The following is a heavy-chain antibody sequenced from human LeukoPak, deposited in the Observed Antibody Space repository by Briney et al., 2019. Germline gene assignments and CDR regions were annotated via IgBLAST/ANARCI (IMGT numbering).Heavy chain of an antibody. V-gene: IGHV4-59*08. CDR3: ARGGAIYTFFDS. J-gene: IGHJ4*02. Sequence: SETLSLTCTVSGGPISSYYWSWIPQPPGKGLEWIGNIYYSGSTNYNPSLKSRVTISVDTSKTQFSLKLTSVTDADTAVYFCARGGAIYTFFDSWGQGTQVTVSS. CDR1: GGPISSYY. D-gene: IGHD3-3*01. CDR2: IYYSGST.